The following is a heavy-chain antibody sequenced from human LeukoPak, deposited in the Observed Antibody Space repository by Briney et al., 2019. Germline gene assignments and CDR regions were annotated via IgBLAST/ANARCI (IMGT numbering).Heavy chain of an antibody. CDR1: GYSISSGYY. J-gene: IGHJ4*02. CDR2: IYHSGST. D-gene: IGHD6-19*01. Sequence: PSETLSLTCAFSGYSISSGYYWGWIRQPPGKGLEWIGSIYHSGSTYYNPSLKSRVTISVDTSKNQFSLKLSSVTAADTAVYYCARGIAVAGFDYWGQGTLVTVSS. V-gene: IGHV4-38-2*01. CDR3: ARGIAVAGFDY.